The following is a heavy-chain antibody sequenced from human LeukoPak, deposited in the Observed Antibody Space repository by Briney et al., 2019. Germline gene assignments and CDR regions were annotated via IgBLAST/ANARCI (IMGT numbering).Heavy chain of an antibody. CDR3: ARMDYGGNSAKY. Sequence: GESLKISCKSSGYSFISYWIRWVRQMPGKGLEWMGIIYPGDSDTRSSPSFQGQVTISADKSISTAYLQWSSLKASDTAKYYCARMDYGGNSAKYRGQGALVTVSS. D-gene: IGHD4-23*01. J-gene: IGHJ4*02. CDR2: IYPGDSDT. CDR1: GYSFISYW. V-gene: IGHV5-51*01.